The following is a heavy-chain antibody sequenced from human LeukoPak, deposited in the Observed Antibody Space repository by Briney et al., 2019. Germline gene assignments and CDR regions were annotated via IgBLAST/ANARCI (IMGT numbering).Heavy chain of an antibody. J-gene: IGHJ4*02. CDR2: IKQDGSEK. CDR3: ARDGYYGPGSPQNY. CDR1: GFTFSSYW. V-gene: IGHV3-7*01. D-gene: IGHD3-10*01. Sequence: GGSLRLSCAASGFTFSSYWMSWVRQAPGKGLEWVANIKQDGSEKHYVDSVKGRFTISRDNAKNSLYLQMNSLRAEDTAVYYCARDGYYGPGSPQNYWGQGTLVTVSS.